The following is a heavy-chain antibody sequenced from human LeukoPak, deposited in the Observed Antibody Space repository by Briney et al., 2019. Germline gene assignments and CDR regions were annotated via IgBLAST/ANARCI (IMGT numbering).Heavy chain of an antibody. Sequence: SVKVSCKASGGTFSSYAISWVRQAPGQGLEWMGGIIPIFGTANYARKFQGRVTITADASTSTAYMELSGLRSEDTAVSYCSKLLAYYYYMDVWGKGTTVTVSS. V-gene: IGHV1-69*01. J-gene: IGHJ6*03. CDR2: IIPIFGTA. D-gene: IGHD1-1*01. CDR1: GGTFSSYA. CDR3: SKLLAYYYYMDV.